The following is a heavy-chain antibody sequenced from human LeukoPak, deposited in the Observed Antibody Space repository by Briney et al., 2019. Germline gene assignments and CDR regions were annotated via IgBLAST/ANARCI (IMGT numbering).Heavy chain of an antibody. Sequence: GGSLILSCAASGFTFSSYAMSWVRQSAGKRLEWVATITGSGGTTYFADSVKGRFTISRDNSKNTLYLQMTSLRADDTAVYYCTKYSRSSGVIWDFDSWGRGTQVTVSS. J-gene: IGHJ4*01. CDR3: TKYSRSSGVIWDFDS. D-gene: IGHD1-26*01. V-gene: IGHV3-23*01. CDR2: ITGSGGTT. CDR1: GFTFSSYA.